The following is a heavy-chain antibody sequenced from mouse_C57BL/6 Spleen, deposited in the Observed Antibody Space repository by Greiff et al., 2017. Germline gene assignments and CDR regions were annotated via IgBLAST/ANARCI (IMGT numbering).Heavy chain of an antibody. CDR1: GYSITSGYY. J-gene: IGHJ2*01. CDR2: ISYDGSN. D-gene: IGHD1-1*01. V-gene: IGHV3-6*01. Sequence: EVKLQESGPGLVKPSQSLSLTCSVTGYSITSGYYWNWIRQFPGNKLEWMGYISYDGSNNYNPSLKNRISITRDTSKNQFFLKLNSVTTEDTATYYCARGGYYGSSSDYWGQGTTRTVSS. CDR3: ARGGYYGSSSDY.